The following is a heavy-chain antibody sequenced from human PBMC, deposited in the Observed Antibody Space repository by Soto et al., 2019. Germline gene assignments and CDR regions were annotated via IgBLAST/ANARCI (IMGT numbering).Heavy chain of an antibody. CDR1: GGSISSYY. CDR3: AAHSGYNPDFDY. V-gene: IGHV4-59*01. J-gene: IGHJ4*02. CDR2: IYYSGST. Sequence: SETLSLTCTVSGGSISSYYWSWVRQPPGKGLEWIGYIYYSGSTNYNPSLKSRVAISVDTSKNQFSLKLSSVTAADTAVYYCAAHSGYNPDFDYRGQGTLVTVSS. D-gene: IGHD5-12*01.